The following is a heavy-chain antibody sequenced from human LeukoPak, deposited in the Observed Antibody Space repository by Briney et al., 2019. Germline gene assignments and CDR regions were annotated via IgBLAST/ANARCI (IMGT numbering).Heavy chain of an antibody. CDR3: ARGVGVEGGYYDFWSGYYDYYYGMDV. J-gene: IGHJ6*02. Sequence: TGGPLRLSCAASGFNFRSYWMHWVRQAPGKGLVWVSRIHSDGSSTIYADSVKGRFTISRDNAKNTLYLQMNSLRAEDTAVYYCARGVGVEGGYYDFWSGYYDYYYGMDVWGQGTTVTVSS. V-gene: IGHV3-74*01. CDR2: IHSDGSST. D-gene: IGHD3-3*01. CDR1: GFNFRSYW.